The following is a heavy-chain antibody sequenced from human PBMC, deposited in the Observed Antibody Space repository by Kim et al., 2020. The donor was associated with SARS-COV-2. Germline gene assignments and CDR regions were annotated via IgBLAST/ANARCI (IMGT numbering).Heavy chain of an antibody. J-gene: IGHJ5*01. CDR1: GFTFSDHA. CDR2: ISYDGTYI. Sequence: GGSLRLSCATSGFTFSDHAMHWVRQAPGKGLEWVSIISYDGTYIVYTDSVKGRFTISRDDPKSTLYLQMNSLRAEDTASYYCVGELGLRRFNSWGQGTLVTVSS. V-gene: IGHV3-30*04. CDR3: VGELGLRRFNS.